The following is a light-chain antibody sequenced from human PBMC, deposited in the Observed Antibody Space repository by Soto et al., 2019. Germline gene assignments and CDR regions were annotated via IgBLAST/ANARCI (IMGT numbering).Light chain of an antibody. CDR3: QQLNSFPL. CDR2: DAS. J-gene: IGKJ3*01. V-gene: IGKV1-5*01. Sequence: DRVTITCRASESISGWLAWYQQKPGEAPKLLIYDASTLESGVPSRFSGSGSGTEFTLTISSLQPEDFATYYCQQLNSFPLFGPGTKVDI. CDR1: ESISGW.